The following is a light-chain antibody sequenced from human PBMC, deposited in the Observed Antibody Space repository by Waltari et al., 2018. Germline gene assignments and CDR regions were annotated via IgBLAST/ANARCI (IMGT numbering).Light chain of an antibody. V-gene: IGKV3-20*01. CDR2: DAS. CDR1: QSVGRS. Sequence: EIVLTQVAGTLSLFPGERATLSCRASQSVGRSLALYQQKPGQAPRLLIYDASKRATGIPERVSGSGSGTDFSLTISRLEPEDFSVYYCQMYVRLPVTFGQGTKVEIK. J-gene: IGKJ1*01. CDR3: QMYVRLPVT.